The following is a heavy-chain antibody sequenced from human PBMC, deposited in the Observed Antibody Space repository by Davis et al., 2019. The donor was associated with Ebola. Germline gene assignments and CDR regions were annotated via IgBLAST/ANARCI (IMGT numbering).Heavy chain of an antibody. Sequence: ASVKVSCKASGYTFTSYDINWVRQAPGQGLEWMGRMNPNSGNTGYAQKLQGRVTMTTDTSTSTAYMELRSLRSDDTAVYYCARDRSTVTTMYYYGMDVWGQGTTVTVSS. D-gene: IGHD4-17*01. J-gene: IGHJ6*02. CDR1: GYTFTSYD. CDR3: ARDRSTVTTMYYYGMDV. CDR2: MNPNSGNT. V-gene: IGHV1-8*01.